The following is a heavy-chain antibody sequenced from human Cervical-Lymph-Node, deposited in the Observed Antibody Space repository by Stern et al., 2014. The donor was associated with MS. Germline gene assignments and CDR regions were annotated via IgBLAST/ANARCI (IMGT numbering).Heavy chain of an antibody. CDR1: GGSFSGYY. J-gene: IGHJ5*02. CDR3: APRPGDGYRYNWFDP. Sequence: VQLQQWGAGLLKPSETLSLTCAVYGGSFSGYYWSWIRQPPGKGLEWIGEINHSGSTNYNPSLKSRVTISVDTSKNQFSLKLSSVTAADTAVYYCAPRPGDGYRYNWFDPWGQGTLVTVSS. V-gene: IGHV4-34*01. D-gene: IGHD5-24*01. CDR2: INHSGST.